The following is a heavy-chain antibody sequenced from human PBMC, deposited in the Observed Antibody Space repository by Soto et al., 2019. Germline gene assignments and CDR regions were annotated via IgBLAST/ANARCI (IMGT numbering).Heavy chain of an antibody. CDR1: GYTFTSYA. Sequence: ASVKVSCKASGYTFTSYAMHWVRQAPGQRLEWMGWINAGNGNTKYSQKFQGRVTITRDTSASTAYMELSSLRSEDTAVYYCARDRWETGDQPFDYWGQGTLVTVSS. D-gene: IGHD7-27*01. CDR3: ARDRWETGDQPFDY. CDR2: INAGNGNT. J-gene: IGHJ4*02. V-gene: IGHV1-3*01.